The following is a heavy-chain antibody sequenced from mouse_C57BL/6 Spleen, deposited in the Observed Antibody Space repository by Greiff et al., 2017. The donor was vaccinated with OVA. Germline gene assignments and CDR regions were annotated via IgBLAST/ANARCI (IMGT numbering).Heavy chain of an antibody. CDR3: ARDYGSSYEV. CDR2: IYPGDGDT. J-gene: IGHJ1*03. Sequence: ESGPELVKPGASVKISCKASGYAFSSSWMNWVKQRPGKGLEWIGRIYPGDGDTNYNGKFKGKATLTADKSSSTAYMQLSSLTSEDSAVYFCARDYGSSYEVWGTGTTVTVSS. CDR1: GYAFSSSW. V-gene: IGHV1-82*01. D-gene: IGHD1-1*01.